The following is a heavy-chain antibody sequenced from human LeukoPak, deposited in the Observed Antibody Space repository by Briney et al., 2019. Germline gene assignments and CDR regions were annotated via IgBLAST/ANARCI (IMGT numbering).Heavy chain of an antibody. CDR1: GFSFSGYA. D-gene: IGHD3-10*01. Sequence: GGSLRLSCAASGFSFSGYAVHWLRQAPGKGLEWVAFMSNDGTNIYYADSVKGRFTISRDISKNMVYLQMNTLRPEDTAVYYCARGNGPGAYLIDYWGQGTLVTVSS. CDR2: MSNDGTNI. J-gene: IGHJ4*02. V-gene: IGHV3-30-3*01. CDR3: ARGNGPGAYLIDY.